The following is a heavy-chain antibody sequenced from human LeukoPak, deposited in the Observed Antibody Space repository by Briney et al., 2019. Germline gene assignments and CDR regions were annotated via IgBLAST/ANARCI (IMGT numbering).Heavy chain of an antibody. V-gene: IGHV3-48*02. CDR3: ARDHNWGFDY. CDR1: GFTFSSYS. Sequence: GGSLRLSCTASGFTFSSYSMNWVRQAPGKGLEWISYISTSDSTIYYADSVKGRFTISRDNAKNSLYLQMNSLRDGDTAVYYCARDHNWGFDYWGQGTLVTVSS. CDR2: ISTSDSTI. D-gene: IGHD7-27*01. J-gene: IGHJ4*02.